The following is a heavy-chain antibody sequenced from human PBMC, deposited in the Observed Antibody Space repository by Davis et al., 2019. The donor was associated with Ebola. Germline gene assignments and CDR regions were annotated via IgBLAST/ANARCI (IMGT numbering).Heavy chain of an antibody. CDR2: SRSKANSYAT. Sequence: GESLKISCAASGFTFSGSAMHWVRQASGKGLEWVGRSRSKANSYATAYAASVKGRVTISRDDSKNTAYLQMNSLKTEDTAVYYCTLGYCSSTRCPYYYYYGMDVWRQGTTVTVSS. CDR3: TLGYCSSTRCPYYYYYGMDV. V-gene: IGHV3-73*01. D-gene: IGHD2-2*01. CDR1: GFTFSGSA. J-gene: IGHJ6*02.